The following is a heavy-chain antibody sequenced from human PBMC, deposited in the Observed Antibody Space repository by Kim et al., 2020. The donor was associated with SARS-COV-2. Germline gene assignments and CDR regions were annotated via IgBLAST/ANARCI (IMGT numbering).Heavy chain of an antibody. CDR2: ISGSGGST. D-gene: IGHD1-20*01. J-gene: IGHJ5*02. Sequence: GGSLRLSCAASGFTFSSYAMSWVRQAPGKGLEWVSAISGSGGSTYYADSVKGRFTISRDNSKNTLYLQMNSLRAEDTAVYYCASSLITGTTIDEFDPWGQGTLVTVSS. CDR1: GFTFSSYA. CDR3: ASSLITGTTIDEFDP. V-gene: IGHV3-23*01.